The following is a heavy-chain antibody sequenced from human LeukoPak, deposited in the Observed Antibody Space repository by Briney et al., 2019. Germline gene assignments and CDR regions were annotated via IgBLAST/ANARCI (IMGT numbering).Heavy chain of an antibody. V-gene: IGHV4-59*12. CDR3: ARGPLGYCSGGSCYRGVRLDY. J-gene: IGHJ4*02. Sequence: PSETLSLTCTVSGGSISSYYWSWIRQPPGKGLEWIGYIYYSGSTNYNPSLKSRVTISVDTSKNQFSLKLSSVTAADTAVYYCARGPLGYCSGGSCYRGVRLDYWGQGTLVTVSS. D-gene: IGHD2-15*01. CDR2: IYYSGST. CDR1: GGSISSYY.